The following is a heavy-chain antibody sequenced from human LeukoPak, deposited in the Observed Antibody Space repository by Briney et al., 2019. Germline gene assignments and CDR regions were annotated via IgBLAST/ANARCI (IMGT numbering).Heavy chain of an antibody. J-gene: IGHJ4*02. CDR2: IGGSGGNT. D-gene: IGHD2-2*01. Sequence: GGSLRLSCAASGFTFGNYAMSWVRQAPGKGLEWVSAIGGSGGNTYYADSVKGRFTISRDNSKNTLFLQMNSLRAEDTAVYYCAKEAQGCSITSCYFDSWGQGTLVTVSS. CDR3: AKEAQGCSITSCYFDS. CDR1: GFTFGNYA. V-gene: IGHV3-23*01.